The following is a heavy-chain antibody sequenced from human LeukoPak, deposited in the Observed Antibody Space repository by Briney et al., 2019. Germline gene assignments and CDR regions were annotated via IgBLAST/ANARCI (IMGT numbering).Heavy chain of an antibody. J-gene: IGHJ5*02. CDR2: IGASGNDT. CDR1: GFTFNSYA. D-gene: IGHD1-1*01. V-gene: IGHV3-23*01. CDR3: AKDRILERIIWFDP. Sequence: GGSLRLSCAASGFTFNSYAMSWVRQAPGKGLEWVSAIGASGNDTYYADSVKGRFTISRDNSKNTLYLQMNSLRAEDTAVYYCAKDRILERIIWFDPWGQGTLVTVSS.